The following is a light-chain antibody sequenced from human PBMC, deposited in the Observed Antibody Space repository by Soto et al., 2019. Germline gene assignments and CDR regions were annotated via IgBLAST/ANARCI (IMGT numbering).Light chain of an antibody. CDR1: QGVTRN. V-gene: IGKV3-15*01. Sequence: EIVMTQSPATLSVSPGERVTFSCRASQGVTRNLAWYQHKPGQAPRLLISGASTGAAAIPARFSGSGSGTEFTLTINSLQSEDYAIYYCQQYDQWPVTFGGGTKVDIK. J-gene: IGKJ4*01. CDR2: GAS. CDR3: QQYDQWPVT.